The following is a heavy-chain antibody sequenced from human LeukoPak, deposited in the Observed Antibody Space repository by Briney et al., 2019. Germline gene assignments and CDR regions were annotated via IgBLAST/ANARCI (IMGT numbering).Heavy chain of an antibody. V-gene: IGHV3-21*01. D-gene: IGHD5-24*01. CDR3: AREMPYKPPNAFDI. CDR2: IVSGSGYI. J-gene: IGHJ3*02. CDR1: GFTFSSQS. Sequence: PGGSLRPLCPPSGFTFSSQSMNSVSQAPRKGLVCVSSIVSGSGYIYYAVSVKGRFTISRNNAKNSLYLQMNSLRAEDTAVYYCAREMPYKPPNAFDIWGQGTMVTVSS.